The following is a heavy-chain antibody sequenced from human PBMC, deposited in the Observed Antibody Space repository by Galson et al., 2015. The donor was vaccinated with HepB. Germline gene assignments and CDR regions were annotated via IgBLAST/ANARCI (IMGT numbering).Heavy chain of an antibody. Sequence: SLRLSCAASGFTFSSYWMSWVRQAPGKGLEWVANIKQDGSEKYYVDSVKGRFTISRDNAKNSLYLQMNSLRAEDTAVYYCAREGGADDFWSGYYVPPGYWGQGTLVTVSS. CDR2: IKQDGSEK. V-gene: IGHV3-7*03. CDR3: AREGGADDFWSGYYVPPGY. J-gene: IGHJ4*02. CDR1: GFTFSSYW. D-gene: IGHD3-3*01.